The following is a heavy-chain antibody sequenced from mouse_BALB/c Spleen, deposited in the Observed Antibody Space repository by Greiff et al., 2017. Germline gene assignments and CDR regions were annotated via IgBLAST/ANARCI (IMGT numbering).Heavy chain of an antibody. CDR1: GFNIKDYY. CDR2: IDPENGNT. D-gene: IGHD2-1*01. J-gene: IGHJ4*01. CDR3: ARSYGNYGYALDN. V-gene: IGHV14-1*02. Sequence: VQLQQSGAELVRPGALVKLSCKASGFNIKDYYMHWVKQRPEQGLEWIGWIDPENGNTIYDPKFQGKASITADTSSNTAYLQLSSLTSEDTAVYYCARSYGNYGYALDNGVQGTSAPVPS.